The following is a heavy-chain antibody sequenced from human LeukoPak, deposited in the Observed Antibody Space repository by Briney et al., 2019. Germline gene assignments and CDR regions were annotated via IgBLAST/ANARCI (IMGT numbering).Heavy chain of an antibody. J-gene: IGHJ4*02. Sequence: PGGSLRLSCAASGFTFSSYSMNWVRQAPGKGLEWVAVISYDGSNKYYADSVKGRFTISRDNSKNTLYLQMNSLRAEDTAVYYCARDLSGWYGWFDYWGQGTLVTVSS. D-gene: IGHD6-19*01. V-gene: IGHV3-30*03. CDR3: ARDLSGWYGWFDY. CDR1: GFTFSSYS. CDR2: ISYDGSNK.